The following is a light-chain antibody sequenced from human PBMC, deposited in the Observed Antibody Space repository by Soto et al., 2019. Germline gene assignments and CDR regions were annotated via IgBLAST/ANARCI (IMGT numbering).Light chain of an antibody. V-gene: IGKV1-9*01. CDR1: QGISSY. CDR2: AAS. CDR3: QQLNSYPHT. J-gene: IGKJ2*01. Sequence: DIQLTQSPSFLAASVGDRVTITCRASQGISSYLAWYQQKPGKAPKLLIYAASTLQSGVPSRFSGSGSGTEFPLTLSSLQPEEFATYYCQQLNSYPHTFGQGTKLEI.